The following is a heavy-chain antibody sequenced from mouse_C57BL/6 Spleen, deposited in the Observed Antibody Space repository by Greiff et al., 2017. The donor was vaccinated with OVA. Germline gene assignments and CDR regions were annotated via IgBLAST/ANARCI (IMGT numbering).Heavy chain of an antibody. CDR3: AYGYDDAIDY. J-gene: IGHJ4*01. Sequence: LQESGAELVRPGPSVKLSCKASGYTFTSYWMHWVKQRPGQGLEWIGVIDPSDSYTNYNQKFKSKATLTVDTSSSTAYMQLSSLTSEDSAVYYCAYGYDDAIDYWGQGTSVTVSS. CDR1: GYTFTSYW. D-gene: IGHD2-2*01. V-gene: IGHV1-59*01. CDR2: IDPSDSYT.